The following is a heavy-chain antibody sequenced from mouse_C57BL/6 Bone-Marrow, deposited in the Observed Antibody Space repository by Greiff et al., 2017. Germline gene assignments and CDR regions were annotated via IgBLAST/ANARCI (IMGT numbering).Heavy chain of an antibody. CDR2: ISSGSSTI. Sequence: VQLKESGGGLVKPGGSLKLSCAASGFTFSDYGMHWVRQAPEKGLEWVAYISSGSSTIYYADTVKGRFTISRDNAKNTLLLQMTSLRSEDTAMYYCARDKKGYWYFDVWGTGTTVTVSS. V-gene: IGHV5-17*01. CDR3: ARDKKGYWYFDV. J-gene: IGHJ1*03. CDR1: GFTFSDYG.